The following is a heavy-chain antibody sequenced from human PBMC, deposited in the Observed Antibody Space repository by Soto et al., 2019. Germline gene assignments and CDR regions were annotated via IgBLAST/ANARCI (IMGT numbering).Heavy chain of an antibody. V-gene: IGHV1-18*04. CDR3: ARDKGGTYDFWSGYYKGGNYYYGRDV. CDR1: GYTFTSYG. Sequence: ASVKVSCKASGYTFTSYGISWVRQAPGQGLEWMGWISAYNGNTNYAQKLQGRVTMTTDTSTNTAYMELRSLRSDDTAVYYCARDKGGTYDFWSGYYKGGNYYYGRDVWGQGTTVTVSS. J-gene: IGHJ6*02. D-gene: IGHD3-3*01. CDR2: ISAYNGNT.